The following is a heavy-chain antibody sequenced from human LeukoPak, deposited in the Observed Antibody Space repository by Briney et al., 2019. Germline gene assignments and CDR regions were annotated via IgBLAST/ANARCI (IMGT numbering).Heavy chain of an antibody. Sequence: WGSLRLSCAASGFTFSSYAMSWVRQAPGKGLEWVGEINHSGSTNYNPSLKSRVTISVDTSKNQFSLKLSSVTAADTAVYYCARGLRRWFGRPSAFDIWGQGTMVTVSS. J-gene: IGHJ3*02. V-gene: IGHV4-34*01. CDR1: GFTFSSYA. CDR3: ARGLRRWFGRPSAFDI. CDR2: INHSGST. D-gene: IGHD3-10*01.